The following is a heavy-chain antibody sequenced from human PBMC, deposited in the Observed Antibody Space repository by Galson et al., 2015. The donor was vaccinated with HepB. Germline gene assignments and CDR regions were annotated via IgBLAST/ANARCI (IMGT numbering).Heavy chain of an antibody. V-gene: IGHV1-18*04. Sequence: SVKVSCKASGYTFTSYGISWVRQAPGQGLEWMGWISPYSGNTYYAQNFQGRVTMTIDTATNAAYMELRSLRSDDTAVYYCARLDCSVGTCYSYYYGMDVWGQGTTVTVSS. CDR2: ISPYSGNT. CDR3: ARLDCSVGTCYSYYYGMDV. J-gene: IGHJ6*02. CDR1: GYTFTSYG. D-gene: IGHD2-15*01.